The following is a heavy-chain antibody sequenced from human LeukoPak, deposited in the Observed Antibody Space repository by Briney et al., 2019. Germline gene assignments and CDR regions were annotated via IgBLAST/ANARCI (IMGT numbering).Heavy chain of an antibody. V-gene: IGHV4-34*01. J-gene: IGHJ4*02. Sequence: IPSETLSLTCAVYGGSFSGYYWSWIRQPPRKRLERIGEINHSGSTNYNPSLKSRVTISVDTSKNQFSLKLSSVTAADTAVYYCTRLRSGIPADFWGQGALVTVSS. D-gene: IGHD2-2*02. CDR1: GGSFSGYY. CDR2: INHSGST. CDR3: TRLRSGIPADF.